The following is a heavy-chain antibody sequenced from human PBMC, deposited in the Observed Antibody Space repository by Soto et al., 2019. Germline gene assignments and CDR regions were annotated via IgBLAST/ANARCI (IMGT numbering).Heavy chain of an antibody. D-gene: IGHD2-2*01. V-gene: IGHV1-69*04. CDR2: IIPILGIA. Sequence: ASVKVSCKASGGTFSSYTISWVRQAPGQGLEWMGRIIPILGIANYAQKFQGRVTITADKSTSTAYMELSSLRSEDTAVYYCARDVGNCSSTSCYRYNWFDPWGQGTLVTVSS. CDR3: ARDVGNCSSTSCYRYNWFDP. CDR1: GGTFSSYT. J-gene: IGHJ5*02.